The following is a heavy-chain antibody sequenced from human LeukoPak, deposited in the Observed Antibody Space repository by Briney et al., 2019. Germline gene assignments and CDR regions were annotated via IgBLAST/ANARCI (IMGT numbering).Heavy chain of an antibody. V-gene: IGHV4-4*07. J-gene: IGHJ6*02. CDR1: GGSISSYY. CDR2: IYTSGST. Sequence: SETLSLTCTVSGGSISSYYWSWIRQPAGKGLEWIGRIYTSGSTNYNPSLKSRVTMSVDTSKNQFSLKLSSVTAADTAVYYCASLGRFGGYWNGMDVWGQGTTVTVSS. CDR3: ASLGRFGGYWNGMDV. D-gene: IGHD1-26*01.